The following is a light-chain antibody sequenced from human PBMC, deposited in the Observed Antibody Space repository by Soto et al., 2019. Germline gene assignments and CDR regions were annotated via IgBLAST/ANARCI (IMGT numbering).Light chain of an antibody. CDR2: GAS. CDR3: HRYVSSARKCT. V-gene: IGKV3-20*01. CDR1: QSVSSSY. Sequence: EIVLTQSPGTLSLSPGERATLSCRASQSVSSSYLACYQQKPGQAPRLLIYGASSRATGNPDRFSGSGSGTDFTFNISRLEPEDFALFYCHRYVSSARKCTFGQGTKLEIK. J-gene: IGKJ2*02.